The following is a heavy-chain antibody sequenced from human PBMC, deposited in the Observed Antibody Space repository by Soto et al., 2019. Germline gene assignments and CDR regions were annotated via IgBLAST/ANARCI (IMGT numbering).Heavy chain of an antibody. D-gene: IGHD2-2*01. CDR1: GYTFTTYG. CDR2: TNAGNGNT. Sequence: QVQLVQSGAEVKKPGASVKVSCKASGYTFTTYGIHWVRQAPGQRPEWMGWTNAGNGNTRYSHKFQGRVTFSRDTSASTAYMELSSLRSEDTSVYYCARSSVSPYCSSSSCYSVDYWGQGTLVTVSS. CDR3: ARSSVSPYCSSSSCYSVDY. V-gene: IGHV1-3*01. J-gene: IGHJ4*02.